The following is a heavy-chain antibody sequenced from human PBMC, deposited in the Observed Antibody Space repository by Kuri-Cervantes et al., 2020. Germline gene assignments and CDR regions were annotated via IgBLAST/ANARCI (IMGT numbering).Heavy chain of an antibody. CDR2: IIPTFGTA. D-gene: IGHD2-8*01. CDR3: ARYAATLSPLGDYYYYMDV. V-gene: IGHV1-69*13. CDR1: GGTFSSYA. J-gene: IGHJ6*03. Sequence: SVKVSCKASGGTFSSYAISWVRQAPGQGLEWMGGIIPTFGTANYAQKFQGRVTITADESTSTAYMELSSLRSEDTAVYYCARYAATLSPLGDYYYYMDVWGKGTTVTVSS.